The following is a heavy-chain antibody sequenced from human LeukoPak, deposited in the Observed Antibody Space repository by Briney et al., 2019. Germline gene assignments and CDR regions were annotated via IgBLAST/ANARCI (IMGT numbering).Heavy chain of an antibody. J-gene: IGHJ4*02. Sequence: GGSLRLSCAASGFTFDDYGMSWVRQAPGKGLEWVSGINWNGGSTGYADSVKGRFTISRDNTRNSLYLQMNSLRAEDTAVYYCARHMERWRQFTHSLDYWGQGTLVTVSS. CDR1: GFTFDDYG. CDR2: INWNGGST. V-gene: IGHV3-20*04. D-gene: IGHD5-24*01. CDR3: ARHMERWRQFTHSLDY.